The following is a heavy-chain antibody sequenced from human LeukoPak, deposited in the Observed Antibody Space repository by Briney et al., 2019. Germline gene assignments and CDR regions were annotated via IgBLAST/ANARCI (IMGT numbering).Heavy chain of an antibody. J-gene: IGHJ4*02. CDR2: ISSSSTYI. CDR1: GFIFSSYS. D-gene: IGHD3-16*02. CDR3: ARDGERGELSLYMDY. Sequence: SGGSLRLSCAASGFIFSSYSMNWVRQAPGKGLELVSSISSSSTYIYYADSVKGRFTISRDNAKNSLYLQMNSLRAEDTAVYYCARDGERGELSLYMDYWGQGTLVTVSS. V-gene: IGHV3-21*01.